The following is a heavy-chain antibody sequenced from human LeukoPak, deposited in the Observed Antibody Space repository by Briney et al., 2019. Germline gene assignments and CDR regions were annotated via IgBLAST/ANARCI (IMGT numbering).Heavy chain of an antibody. CDR3: ATSGGFVLPNAITGNWYMDV. CDR1: GFTFSDYS. J-gene: IGHJ6*03. CDR2: ITSAGGYT. D-gene: IGHD2-2*01. Sequence: GGSLRLSCGASGFTFSDYSMNWVRQAPGEGLAWVASITSAGGYTYYADSVKGRFTISRDNAQNSLFLQMNSLRAEDTAVYFCATSGGFVLPNAITGNWYMDVWGRGASVTVSS. V-gene: IGHV3-21*01.